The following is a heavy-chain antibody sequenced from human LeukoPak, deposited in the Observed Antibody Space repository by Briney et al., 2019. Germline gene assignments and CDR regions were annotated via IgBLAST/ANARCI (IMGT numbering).Heavy chain of an antibody. V-gene: IGHV4-61*01. D-gene: IGHD3-22*01. Sequence: SETLSVTCTVSGGSVSSGSYYWSWIRQPPGKGLEWIGYIYYSGSTNYNPSLKSRVTISVDTSKNQFSLKLSSVTAADTAVYYCARGGYYDSSGYLSYYFDYWGQGTLVTVSS. CDR1: GGSVSSGSYY. CDR3: ARGGYYDSSGYLSYYFDY. CDR2: IYYSGST. J-gene: IGHJ4*02.